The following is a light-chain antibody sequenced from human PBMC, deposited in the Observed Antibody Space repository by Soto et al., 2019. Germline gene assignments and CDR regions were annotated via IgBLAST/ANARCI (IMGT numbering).Light chain of an antibody. CDR2: GAS. CDR1: QSIFSNY. Sequence: EVLLTQSPGTLSLSPGERATLSCRASQSIFSNYLAWYQQKSGQAPRLLIYGASNSATGIPDRFSGSGSGTDFTLTISRLEPEDFVVYYCQQYGTSPRTFGQGTKVEFK. V-gene: IGKV3-20*01. J-gene: IGKJ1*01. CDR3: QQYGTSPRT.